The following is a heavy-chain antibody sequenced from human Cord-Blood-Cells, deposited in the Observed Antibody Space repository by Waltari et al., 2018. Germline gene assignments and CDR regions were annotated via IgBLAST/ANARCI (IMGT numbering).Heavy chain of an antibody. V-gene: IGHV1-24*01. J-gene: IGHJ4*02. D-gene: IGHD6-19*01. Sequence: QVQLVQSGAEVKKPGASVKVSCKVSGYTLTELSMHWVRQAPGKGLEWMGGFDPEDGETIYEQKFQGRVTMTEDTSTDTAYMELSSLRSEDTAVHYCATGIFEVAGFDYWGQGTQVTVSS. CDR3: ATGIFEVAGFDY. CDR2: FDPEDGET. CDR1: GYTLTELS.